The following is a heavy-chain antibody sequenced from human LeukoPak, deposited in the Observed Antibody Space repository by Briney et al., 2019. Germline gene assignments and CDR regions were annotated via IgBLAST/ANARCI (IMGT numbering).Heavy chain of an antibody. CDR3: ARGPYSYDSSGAFDI. CDR1: GDSISSGDYY. V-gene: IGHV4-61*02. J-gene: IGHJ3*02. Sequence: SETLSLTYTVSGDSISSGDYYWSWIRQPAGKGLEWIGRISSSGSTNYNPSLKSRVTISVDTSKNQFSLKLSSVTAADTAVYFCARGPYSYDSSGAFDIWGQGTMVTVSS. D-gene: IGHD3-22*01. CDR2: ISSSGST.